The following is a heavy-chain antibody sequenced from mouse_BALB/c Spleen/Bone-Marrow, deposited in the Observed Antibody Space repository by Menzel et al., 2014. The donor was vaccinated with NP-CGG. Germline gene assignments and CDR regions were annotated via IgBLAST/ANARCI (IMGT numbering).Heavy chain of an antibody. V-gene: IGHV1-7*01. CDR1: GYTFSTYW. CDR2: INPTTDYT. Sequence: QVQLQQPGAELAKPGASVKMSCKASGYTFSTYWMHWVKQRPGQGLEWIGYINPTTDYTEYNQKFKDKATLTADRSSSTAYMQLSSLTSEDFAVYYCARDVDYWGQGTTLTVSS. J-gene: IGHJ2*01. CDR3: ARDVDY.